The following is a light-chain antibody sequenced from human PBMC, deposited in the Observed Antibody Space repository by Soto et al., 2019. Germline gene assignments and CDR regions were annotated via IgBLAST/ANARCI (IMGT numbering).Light chain of an antibody. V-gene: IGKV3-15*01. Sequence: QSPATLSVSPGERATLSCRASQSVSSNLAWYQQKPGQAPRLLIYGASTRATGIPARFSGSGSGTEFTLTISSLQSEDFGVYFCQQYDNWPLTFGGGTKVDIK. CDR1: QSVSSN. CDR2: GAS. CDR3: QQYDNWPLT. J-gene: IGKJ4*01.